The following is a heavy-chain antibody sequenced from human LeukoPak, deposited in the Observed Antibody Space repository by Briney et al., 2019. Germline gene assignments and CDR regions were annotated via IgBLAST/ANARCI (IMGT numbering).Heavy chain of an antibody. V-gene: IGHV3-30*18. CDR1: GFTFSSYG. Sequence: GGSLRLSCAASGFTFSSYGMHLVRQAPGKGLDWVAVISYDGSDKYYADSVKGRFTISRDNSKNTLYLQMNSLRTEDTAVYYCAKDGRPEGMDVWGQGTTVTVSS. CDR3: AKDGRPEGMDV. CDR2: ISYDGSDK. J-gene: IGHJ6*02.